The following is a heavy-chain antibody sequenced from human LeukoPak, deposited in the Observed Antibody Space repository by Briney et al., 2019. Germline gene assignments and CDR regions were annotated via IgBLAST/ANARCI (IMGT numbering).Heavy chain of an antibody. CDR3: ARLSIFGVAKEGYYGMDV. J-gene: IGHJ6*02. CDR1: GFTFSDYY. Sequence: PGGSLRLSRAASGFTFSDYYMSCIPEAPEKGLEGVLYISSSGSSIYYAASVKGRFTISRDNAKNPLYLQMNSLSAEDTAVYYCARLSIFGVAKEGYYGMDVWGQGTTVTVSS. D-gene: IGHD3-3*01. CDR2: ISSSGSSI. V-gene: IGHV3-11*01.